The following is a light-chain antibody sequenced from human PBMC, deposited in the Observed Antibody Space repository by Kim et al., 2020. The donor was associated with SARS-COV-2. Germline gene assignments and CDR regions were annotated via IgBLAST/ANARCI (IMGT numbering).Light chain of an antibody. CDR2: GAS. Sequence: PGERATLPGRAIQGISSSLAWSRQNPGQAPRVLIYGASAGATGIPARFSGSGSGTEFTLTISNVQSEDFAVYYCQQYAYWRAFGQGTRLEIK. V-gene: IGKV3-15*01. CDR3: QQYAYWRA. J-gene: IGKJ5*01. CDR1: QGISSS.